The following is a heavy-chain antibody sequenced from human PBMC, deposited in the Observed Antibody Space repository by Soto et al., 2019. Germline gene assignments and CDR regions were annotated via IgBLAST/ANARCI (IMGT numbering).Heavy chain of an antibody. Sequence: PXETLSLTCAVSGGSMSSHGYYWGWIRQPPGKGLEWIGTIYYSGTTFYNPSLKSRVTISVDTSKNQLSLKLSSVTAADTAVYYCARHAGGVSQIDYWGQGTLVTVSS. D-gene: IGHD1-26*01. V-gene: IGHV4-39*01. J-gene: IGHJ4*02. CDR3: ARHAGGVSQIDY. CDR1: GGSMSSHGYY. CDR2: IYYSGTT.